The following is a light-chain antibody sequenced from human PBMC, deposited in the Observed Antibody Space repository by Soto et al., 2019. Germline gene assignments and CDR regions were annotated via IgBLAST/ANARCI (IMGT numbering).Light chain of an antibody. CDR3: QQYGRSPPEFT. CDR2: GAS. V-gene: IGKV3-20*01. Sequence: EIVLTQSPGTLSLSAGERATLSCRASQTISSNYLAWYQQKPGQAPRLLIFGASYRATGIPHRFSGSGSGTDFTLTISRLEPEDFAVYYCQQYGRSPPEFTFGPGTKVDIK. J-gene: IGKJ3*01. CDR1: QTISSNY.